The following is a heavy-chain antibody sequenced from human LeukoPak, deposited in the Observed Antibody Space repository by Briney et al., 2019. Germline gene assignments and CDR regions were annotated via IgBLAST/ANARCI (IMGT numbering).Heavy chain of an antibody. D-gene: IGHD6-13*01. V-gene: IGHV3-30*02. CDR1: GFTFSSYG. J-gene: IGHJ4*02. CDR3: AKQREGTSWSPDY. CDR2: IWYGGSNK. Sequence: GGSLRLSRAASGFTFSSYGMHWVRQAPGKGLEWVAVIWYGGSNKYYADSVKGRFTISRDKSKNTLYLQMNSLRPEDTAVYYCAKQREGTSWSPDYWGQGTLVTVSS.